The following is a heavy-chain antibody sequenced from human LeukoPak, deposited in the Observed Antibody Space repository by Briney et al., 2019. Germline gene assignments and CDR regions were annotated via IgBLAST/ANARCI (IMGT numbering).Heavy chain of an antibody. CDR2: MYYTGST. Sequence: PSETLSLTCTVSGGSISSYYWSWIRQPPGKGLEWIGYMYYTGSTNYNPSLKSRLTISVDTSKNQFSLRLSSVTAADTAVYYCARDGCPTTKSGCVGNWLDPWGQGTLVTGSS. CDR1: GGSISSYY. D-gene: IGHD1-26*01. J-gene: IGHJ5*02. V-gene: IGHV4-59*01. CDR3: ARDGCPTTKSGCVGNWLDP.